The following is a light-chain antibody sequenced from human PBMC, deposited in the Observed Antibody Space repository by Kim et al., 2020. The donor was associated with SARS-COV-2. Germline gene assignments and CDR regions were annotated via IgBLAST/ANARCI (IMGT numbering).Light chain of an antibody. J-gene: IGKJ2*01. Sequence: DIVMTQSPDSLAVSLGVRATFNCKSRQSVLNSSNNKNHLAWYQQKPGQTPKLLISWASTRESGVPDRFSGSGSGTDFTLTISSLQAEDVAAYYCQQYYSSPYTFGQGTKLEI. CDR3: QQYYSSPYT. CDR1: QSVLNSSNNKNH. V-gene: IGKV4-1*01. CDR2: WAS.